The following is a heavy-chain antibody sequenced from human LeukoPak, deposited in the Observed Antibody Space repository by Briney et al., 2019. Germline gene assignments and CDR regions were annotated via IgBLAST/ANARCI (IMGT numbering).Heavy chain of an antibody. V-gene: IGHV1-3*01. J-gene: IGHJ4*02. CDR3: ARGYCSSTSCQYYLDY. CDR2: IYASNGNT. D-gene: IGHD2-2*01. CDR1: GYSFTSYA. Sequence: ASVKVSCKASGYSFTSYAMHWVRQAPGQRLEWMGWIYASNGNTQFSQNFQGRVTFTRDTSASTAYMELSSLRSEDTAVYYCARGYCSSTSCQYYLDYWGQGTLVTVSS.